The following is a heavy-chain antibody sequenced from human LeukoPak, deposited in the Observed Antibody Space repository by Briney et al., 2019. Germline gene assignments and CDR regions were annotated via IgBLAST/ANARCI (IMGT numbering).Heavy chain of an antibody. Sequence: PSETLSLTCTVSGGSISSYYWSWIRQPAGKGLEWIGRIYTSGSTNYNPSLKSRVTMSVDTSKSQFSLKLSSVTAADTAVYYCVGGGDCSSTSCYADGFDYWGQGTLVTVSS. V-gene: IGHV4-4*07. CDR2: IYTSGST. D-gene: IGHD2-2*01. CDR3: VGGGDCSSTSCYADGFDY. J-gene: IGHJ4*02. CDR1: GGSISSYY.